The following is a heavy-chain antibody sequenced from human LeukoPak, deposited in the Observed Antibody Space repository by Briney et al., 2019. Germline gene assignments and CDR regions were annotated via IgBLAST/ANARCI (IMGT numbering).Heavy chain of an antibody. Sequence: GGSLRLSRAASGLTFSTYNMNWVRQAPGKGLEWVSSISSGSGYIYYADSVKGRFIISRDNAKNSLYLQMNSLRAEDTAVYYCAREGGGIDYWGQGTLATVSS. CDR1: GLTFSTYN. CDR3: AREGGGIDY. J-gene: IGHJ4*02. V-gene: IGHV3-21*01. CDR2: ISSGSGYI. D-gene: IGHD1-1*01.